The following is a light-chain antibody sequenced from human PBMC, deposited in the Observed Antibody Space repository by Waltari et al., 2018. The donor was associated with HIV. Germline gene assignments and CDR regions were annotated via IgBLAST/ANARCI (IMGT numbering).Light chain of an antibody. CDR2: RNN. Sequence: QSVLSQPPSASGTPGQRVTISCSGSSSNIGRFYVYWYRQVPGTTPQLLIYRNNLRPSWVPDRFSGSKSGTSASLAISGLRSEDEAYYYCAAWNDNLSGVVFGGGTELTVL. CDR3: AAWNDNLSGVV. J-gene: IGLJ2*01. CDR1: SSNIGRFY. V-gene: IGLV1-47*01.